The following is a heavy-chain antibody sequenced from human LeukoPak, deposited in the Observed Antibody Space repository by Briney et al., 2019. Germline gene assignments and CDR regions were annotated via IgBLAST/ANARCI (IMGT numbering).Heavy chain of an antibody. CDR1: GFTFSDYY. Sequence: GGSLRLSCAASGFTFSDYYMSWIRQAPGKGLEWVSYIDGSSSRINYADSVKGRFTISRDNAKNSLFLQMNSLTVEDTAVYYCASRVAFDIWGLRTMVTVSS. D-gene: IGHD3-3*01. J-gene: IGHJ3*02. CDR2: IDGSSSRI. V-gene: IGHV3-11*01. CDR3: ASRVAFDI.